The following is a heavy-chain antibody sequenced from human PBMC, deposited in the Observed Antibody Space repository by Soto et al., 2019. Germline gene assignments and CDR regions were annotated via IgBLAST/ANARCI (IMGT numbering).Heavy chain of an antibody. Sequence: SVKVSCKASRGTFSSYAISWVRQAPGQGLEWMGGIIPIFGTANYAQKFQGRVTITADESTSTAYMELSSLRSEDTAVYYCASPAAAASWGYYYCYGMDVWGQGTTVIVSS. V-gene: IGHV1-69*13. D-gene: IGHD6-13*01. CDR3: ASPAAAASWGYYYCYGMDV. CDR1: RGTFSSYA. CDR2: IIPIFGTA. J-gene: IGHJ6*02.